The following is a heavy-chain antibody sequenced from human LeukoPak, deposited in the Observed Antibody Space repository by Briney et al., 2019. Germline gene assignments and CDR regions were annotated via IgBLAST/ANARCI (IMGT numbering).Heavy chain of an antibody. Sequence: GGTLRLSCAASGFTFSRYWLSWVRKAPGTGQEWVANIKQDGSEKSYVNSVKGRFTISRDNAKKSLYLRKNSLRAEDTAVYYCARDSYYDSSGYYRGNYYYYMDVWGKGTTVTVSS. CDR1: GFTFSRYW. V-gene: IGHV3-7*01. J-gene: IGHJ6*03. CDR2: IKQDGSEK. D-gene: IGHD3-22*01. CDR3: ARDSYYDSSGYYRGNYYYYMDV.